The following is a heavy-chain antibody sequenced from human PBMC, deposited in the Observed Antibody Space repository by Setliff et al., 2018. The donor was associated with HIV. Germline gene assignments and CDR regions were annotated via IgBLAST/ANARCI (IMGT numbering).Heavy chain of an antibody. CDR1: GGSISNNNYY. CDR2: IYFTGTT. J-gene: IGHJ4*02. CDR3: VRGHDRLEPSGPFDY. V-gene: IGHV4-39*01. Sequence: TSETLSLTCAVSGGSISNNNYYWGWIRQPPGQGREWIGTIYFTGTTYYNRSLTSGVTISVDTSKNQFALKVDSMTAADTAGDYCVRGHDRLEPSGPFDYWGQGTLVTVSS. D-gene: IGHD3-22*01.